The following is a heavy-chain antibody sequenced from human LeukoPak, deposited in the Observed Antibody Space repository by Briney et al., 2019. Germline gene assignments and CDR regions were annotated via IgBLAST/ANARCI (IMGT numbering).Heavy chain of an antibody. D-gene: IGHD3-3*01. J-gene: IGHJ4*02. CDR1: GHTFSIYN. V-gene: IGHV1-46*01. CDR2: INPSGGT. CDR3: ARSDLITIFGVVIESSNYFDY. Sequence: ASVEVSCKASGHTFSIYNMHWVRQAPGQGLEWMGIINPSGGTSYAQKIQGRVTMTRDTSTTTVYMELRSLRSDDTAVYYCARSDLITIFGVVIESSNYFDYWGQGTLVTVSS.